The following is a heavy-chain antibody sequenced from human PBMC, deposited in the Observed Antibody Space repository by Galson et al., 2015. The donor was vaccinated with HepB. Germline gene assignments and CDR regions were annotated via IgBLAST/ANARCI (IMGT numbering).Heavy chain of an antibody. V-gene: IGHV3-23*01. J-gene: IGHJ6*02. CDR3: AKDLGPARGYYYYGMDV. D-gene: IGHD7-27*01. CDR2: ISGSGGST. CDR1: GFTFSSYA. Sequence: SLRLSCAASGFTFSSYAMSWVRQAPGKGLEWVSAISGSGGSTYYADSVKGRFTISRDNSKNTLYLQMNSLRAEDTAVYYCAKDLGPARGYYYYGMDVWGQGTTVTVSS.